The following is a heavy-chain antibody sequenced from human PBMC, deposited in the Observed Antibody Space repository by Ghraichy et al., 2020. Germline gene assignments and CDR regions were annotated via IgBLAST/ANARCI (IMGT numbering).Heavy chain of an antibody. Sequence: GGSLRLSCAASGFTFSTYAMSWVRQAPGKGLEWVSAIGGNGVNIYYADSVKGRFTTSRDNSKNTVYLQMNSLRAEDTAVYYCAKRGSGFLEWQLFDPWGQGTLVTVSS. CDR1: GFTFSTYA. V-gene: IGHV3-23*01. J-gene: IGHJ5*02. D-gene: IGHD3-3*01. CDR3: AKRGSGFLEWQLFDP. CDR2: IGGNGVNI.